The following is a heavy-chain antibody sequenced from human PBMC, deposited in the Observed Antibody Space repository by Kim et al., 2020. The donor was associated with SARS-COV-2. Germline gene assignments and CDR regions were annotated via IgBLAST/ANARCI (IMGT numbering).Heavy chain of an antibody. CDR3: AKGTGTGGFDI. Sequence: SVKVSCKASGDTFSTYTLNWVRQAPGQGPEWMGGVVPLLDAPDYAQRFHCRVTITADDSTSTVYMEPSSLRSDDTAIYYCAKGTGTGGFDIWGQGAM. J-gene: IGHJ3*02. D-gene: IGHD3-10*01. V-gene: IGHV1-69*13. CDR1: GDTFSTYT. CDR2: VVPLLDAP.